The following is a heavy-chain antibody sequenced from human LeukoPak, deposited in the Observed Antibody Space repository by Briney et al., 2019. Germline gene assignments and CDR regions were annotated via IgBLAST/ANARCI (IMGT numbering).Heavy chain of an antibody. CDR1: GGSFSGYY. J-gene: IGHJ4*02. D-gene: IGHD3-22*01. CDR3: ARGDYYDSSGYSRFLDY. CDR2: INHSGST. Sequence: PSETLSLTCAVYGGSFSGYYWSWIRQPPGKGLEWIGEINHSGSTNYNPSLKSRVTISVDTSKNQFSLKLSSVTAADTAVYYRARGDYYDSSGYSRFLDYWGQGTLVTVSS. V-gene: IGHV4-34*01.